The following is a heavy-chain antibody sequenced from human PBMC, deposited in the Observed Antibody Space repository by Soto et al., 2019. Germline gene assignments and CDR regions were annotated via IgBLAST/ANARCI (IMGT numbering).Heavy chain of an antibody. CDR1: GYTITNHA. J-gene: IGHJ4*02. D-gene: IGHD6-19*01. CDR2: INAGNGDT. Sequence: QVHLVQSGSEGKKPGASVKVSCKASGYTITNHAMHWVRQAPGQRLEWMGWINAGNGDTKYSQKFQDRVTLIADTSANTVYMELSSLKSDATAVYYCASRIAVAGAFDHWGQGTLVTVSS. V-gene: IGHV1-3*01. CDR3: ASRIAVAGAFDH.